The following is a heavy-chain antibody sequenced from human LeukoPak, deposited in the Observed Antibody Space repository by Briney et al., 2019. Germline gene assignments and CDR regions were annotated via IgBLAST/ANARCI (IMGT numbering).Heavy chain of an antibody. D-gene: IGHD6-6*01. CDR2: ISGSGGST. V-gene: IGHV3-23*01. J-gene: IGHJ4*02. Sequence: PGGSLRLSCAASGFTFSSYAMSWVRQAPGEGLEWVSAISGSGGSTYYADSVKGRFTISRDNSKNTLYLQMNSLRAEDTAVYYCAPSPSIAAYYYVDYWGQGTLVTVSS. CDR3: APSPSIAAYYYVDY. CDR1: GFTFSSYA.